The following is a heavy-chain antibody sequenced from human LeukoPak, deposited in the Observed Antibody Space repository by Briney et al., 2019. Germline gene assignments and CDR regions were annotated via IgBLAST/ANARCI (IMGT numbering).Heavy chain of an antibody. D-gene: IGHD6-19*01. V-gene: IGHV3-23*01. Sequence: GGSLRLSCAASGFTFNSYAMSWVRQAPGKGLEWVSAISGSGGSRFYADSVKGRFTISRDNSKNTLYLQMNSLRGEDTAVYYCAKEAGSGWTIFDYWGQGTLVTVSS. CDR2: ISGSGGSR. J-gene: IGHJ4*02. CDR3: AKEAGSGWTIFDY. CDR1: GFTFNSYA.